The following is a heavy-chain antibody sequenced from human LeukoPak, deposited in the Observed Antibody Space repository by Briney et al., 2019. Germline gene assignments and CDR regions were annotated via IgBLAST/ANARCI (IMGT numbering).Heavy chain of an antibody. J-gene: IGHJ5*02. V-gene: IGHV4-34*01. CDR1: GGSFRGYY. CDR3: ARGLGKPLYCSSTSCYGNWFDP. Sequence: PTETLSLTCAVYGGSFRGYYWSWIRQPPGKELEWIGEINHSGSTNKNASLKSAVTISVDTSKNQFSLKLSSVTAADTAVYYCARGLGKPLYCSSTSCYGNWFDPWGQGTLVTVSS. CDR2: INHSGST. D-gene: IGHD2-2*01.